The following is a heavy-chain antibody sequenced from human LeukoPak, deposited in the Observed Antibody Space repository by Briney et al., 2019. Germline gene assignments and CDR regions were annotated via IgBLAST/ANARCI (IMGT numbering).Heavy chain of an antibody. CDR1: GYTFTSYG. J-gene: IGHJ5*02. V-gene: IGHV1-18*01. Sequence: VASVKVSCKASGYTFTSYGISWVRQAPGQGLEWMGWISAYNGNTNYAQKLQGRVTMTTDTSTSTAYMELRSLRSDDTAVYYCARAGHPVWFGGEYNWFDPWGQGTLVTVSS. D-gene: IGHD3-10*01. CDR2: ISAYNGNT. CDR3: ARAGHPVWFGGEYNWFDP.